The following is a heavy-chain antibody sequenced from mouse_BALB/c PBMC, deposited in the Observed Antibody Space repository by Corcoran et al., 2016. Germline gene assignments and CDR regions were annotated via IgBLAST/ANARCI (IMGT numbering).Heavy chain of an antibody. CDR1: GYTFTNYG. D-gene: IGHD1-1*01. V-gene: IGHV9-3-1*01. Sequence: QIQLVQSGPELKKPGETVKISCKASGYTFTNYGMNWVKQAPGKGLKWMGWINTYTGEPTYADDFKGRFAFSLETSASTAYLQINNLKNEDTATYFCARKDYYGSSYAMDYWGQGTSVTVSS. CDR2: INTYTGEP. J-gene: IGHJ4*01. CDR3: ARKDYYGSSYAMDY.